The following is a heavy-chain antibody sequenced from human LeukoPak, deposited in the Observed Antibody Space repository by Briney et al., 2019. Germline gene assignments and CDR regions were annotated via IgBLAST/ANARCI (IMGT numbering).Heavy chain of an antibody. V-gene: IGHV4-39*01. CDR2: IYYSGST. J-gene: IGHJ1*01. D-gene: IGHD4/OR15-4a*01. CDR1: GGSISSSTYY. Sequence: SETLSLTCTVSGGSISSSTYYWGWIRQPPGKGLEWIGSIYYSGSTYYNPSLKSRVTVSVDTSKNQFSLKLTSVTAADTALYFCAGQAAGRDYFQHWGQGTLVTVSS. CDR3: AGQAAGRDYFQH.